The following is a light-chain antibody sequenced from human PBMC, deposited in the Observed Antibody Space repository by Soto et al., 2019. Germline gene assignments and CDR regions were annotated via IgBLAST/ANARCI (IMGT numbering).Light chain of an antibody. CDR2: DVS. CDR3: CSYAGRYTYV. V-gene: IGLV2-11*01. Sequence: QSVLTQPRGVSGSPGQSVTISCTGASSDVGGYNYVSWYQQHPGKAPKLMIYDVSKRPSGVPDRFSGSKSGNTASLTISGLQTEDEADYYCCSYAGRYTYVFGTGTKVTVL. J-gene: IGLJ1*01. CDR1: SSDVGGYNY.